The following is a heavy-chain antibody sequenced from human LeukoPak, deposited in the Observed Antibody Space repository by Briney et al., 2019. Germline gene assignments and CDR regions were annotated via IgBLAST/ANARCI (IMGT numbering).Heavy chain of an antibody. CDR3: AREIVDDGDYYFDY. Sequence: GASVKVSCTASGYTFTSYGISWVRQAPGQGLEWMGWISAYNGNTNYAQKLQGRVTMTTDTSTSTAYMELRSLRSDDTAVYYCAREIVDDGDYYFDYWGQGTLVTVSS. D-gene: IGHD4-17*01. V-gene: IGHV1-18*01. J-gene: IGHJ4*02. CDR2: ISAYNGNT. CDR1: GYTFTSYG.